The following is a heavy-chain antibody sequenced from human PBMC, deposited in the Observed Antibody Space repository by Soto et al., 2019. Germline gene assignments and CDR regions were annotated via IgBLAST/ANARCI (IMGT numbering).Heavy chain of an antibody. CDR1: GGSITSGHW. J-gene: IGHJ4*02. CDR2: IYHGGTT. V-gene: IGHV4-4*02. Sequence: QVQLQESGPGLVQPSETLSLTCAVSGGSITSGHWWSWVRQTPGKGLEWIGEIYHGGTTDYNPSLKGRVTMSVDKSKNQFSLKLKSVTAADTAVYYCARESEDLTSNFDYWGQGTLVTVSS. CDR3: ARESEDLTSNFDY.